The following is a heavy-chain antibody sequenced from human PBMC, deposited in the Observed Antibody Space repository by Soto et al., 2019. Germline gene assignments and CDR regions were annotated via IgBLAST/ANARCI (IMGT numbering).Heavy chain of an antibody. V-gene: IGHV3-64D*08. D-gene: IGHD3-3*01. CDR3: VKDLPPPIFGVVQNCFDP. J-gene: IGHJ5*02. CDR2: ISSNGGST. CDR1: GSTFSSYA. Sequence: PGGSLRLSCSASGSTFSSYAMHWVRQAPGKGLEYVSAISSNGGSTYYTDSVKGRFTISRGNSKNTLYLQMSGLRAEDTAVYYCVKDLPPPIFGVVQNCFDPWGQGTLVPVSS.